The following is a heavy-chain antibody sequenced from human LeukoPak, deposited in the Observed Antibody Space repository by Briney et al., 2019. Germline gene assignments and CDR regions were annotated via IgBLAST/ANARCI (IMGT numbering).Heavy chain of an antibody. D-gene: IGHD5-18*01. Sequence: PGGSLRLSCAASGFTFSKYWMHWVRQAPGKGLVWVSRINTDGSSTDYADSVKGRFSISRDNAKNTLYLQINSLRGEDTAVYYCARPGYSYGQFEYWSQGALVTVTS. J-gene: IGHJ4*02. CDR3: ARPGYSYGQFEY. CDR1: GFTFSKYW. CDR2: INTDGSST. V-gene: IGHV3-74*01.